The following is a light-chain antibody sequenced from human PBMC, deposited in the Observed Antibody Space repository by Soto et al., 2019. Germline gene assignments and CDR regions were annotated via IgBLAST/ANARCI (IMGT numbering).Light chain of an antibody. J-gene: IGKJ2*01. Sequence: DIQMTQSPSSLSASVGDRLTITCRASQSISTYLNWYQQKPGKAPKILMYAASNLQSGVSSRFSGGGSGTDFNLTISSLQPGDSATYYCQQSYSTRYTFGQGTKLEIK. CDR2: AAS. CDR1: QSISTY. V-gene: IGKV1-39*01. CDR3: QQSYSTRYT.